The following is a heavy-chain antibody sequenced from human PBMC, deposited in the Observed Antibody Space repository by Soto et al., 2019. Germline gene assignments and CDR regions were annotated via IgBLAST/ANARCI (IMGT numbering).Heavy chain of an antibody. Sequence: GGSLRLSCAASGFTFSSYSMNWVRQAPGKGLEWVSSISSSSSYIYYADSVKGRFTISRDNAKNSLYLQMNSLRAEDTAVYYCARPHGASYGKYYLAYWGQGTLVTVSS. CDR3: ARPHGASYGKYYLAY. V-gene: IGHV3-21*01. CDR1: GFTFSSYS. CDR2: ISSSSSYI. J-gene: IGHJ4*02. D-gene: IGHD5-18*01.